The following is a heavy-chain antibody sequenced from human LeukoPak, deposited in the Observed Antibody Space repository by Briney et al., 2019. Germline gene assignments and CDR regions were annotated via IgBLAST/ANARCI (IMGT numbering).Heavy chain of an antibody. CDR1: GGSISSYY. J-gene: IGHJ4*02. CDR3: AKDRVRLGELSFFDY. V-gene: IGHV4-59*01. Sequence: SETLSLTCTVSGGSISSYYWSWIRQPPGKGLEWIGYIYYSGSTNYNPSLKSRVTISVETSKNEFSLKLRSVTAADTAVYYCAKDRVRLGELSFFDYWGQGTLVTVSS. CDR2: IYYSGST. D-gene: IGHD3-16*02.